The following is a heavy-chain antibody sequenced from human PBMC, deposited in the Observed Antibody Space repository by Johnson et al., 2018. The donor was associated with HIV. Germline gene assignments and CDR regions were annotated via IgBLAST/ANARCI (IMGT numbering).Heavy chain of an antibody. Sequence: VQLVESGGGLVQPGRSLRLSCAASRFTFDDYAMHWVRQAPGKCLEWVSTMSGSYGSTYYADSVKGRFTISRDNSKYTLFLQMNSLRAEDTAVYYCAKSGPRAFDSWGQGTMVTVSS. V-gene: IGHV3-23*04. J-gene: IGHJ3*02. D-gene: IGHD2-8*02. CDR1: RFTFDDYA. CDR2: MSGSYGST. CDR3: AKSGPRAFDS.